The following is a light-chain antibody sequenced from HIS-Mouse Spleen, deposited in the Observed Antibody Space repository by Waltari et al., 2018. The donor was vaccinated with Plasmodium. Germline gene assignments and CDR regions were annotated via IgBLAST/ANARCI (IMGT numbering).Light chain of an antibody. CDR3: AAWDDSLNGVV. V-gene: IGLV1-44*01. CDR1: SSNIGSNT. Sequence: QSVLTQPPSASGTPGQRVTISCSGSSSNIGSNTVNWYQQLPGTAPKLLIYSNNRLPSWVPDRFSGSKSGTSASLAISVLQSEDEADYYCAAWDDSLNGVVFGGGTKLTVL. J-gene: IGLJ2*01. CDR2: SNN.